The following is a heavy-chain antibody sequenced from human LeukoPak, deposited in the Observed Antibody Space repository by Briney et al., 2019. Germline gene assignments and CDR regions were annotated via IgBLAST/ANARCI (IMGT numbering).Heavy chain of an antibody. D-gene: IGHD3-22*01. CDR3: ARGDYSDNPLDY. CDR2: LYHRGKT. J-gene: IGHJ4*02. CDR1: GGSISSGYA. Sequence: PSETLSLTCGVSGGSISSGYAWTWIWQPPGKGVEWLGYLYHRGKTYHNPPLKSRVTIPVHVSTNQSSLKLNSVTAADTAVYYCARGDYSDNPLDYWGQGTLVPVSS. V-gene: IGHV4-30-2*01.